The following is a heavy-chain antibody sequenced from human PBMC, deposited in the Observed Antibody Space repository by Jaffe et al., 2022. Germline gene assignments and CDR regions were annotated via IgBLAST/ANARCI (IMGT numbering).Heavy chain of an antibody. V-gene: IGHV3-30*02. CDR1: GFTFSRCG. J-gene: IGHJ4*02. CDR2: IRYDGSNT. Sequence: QVQLVESGGSVVQPGGSLRLSCAASGFTFSRCGMHWVRQAPGKGLEWVAFIRYDGSNTYYVDSVKGRFTISRDNSNNTLFLQMNSLRPEDTAVYYCVRMGGFDSQLDYWGQGTLVTVS. CDR3: VRMGGFDSQLDY. D-gene: IGHD3-16*01.